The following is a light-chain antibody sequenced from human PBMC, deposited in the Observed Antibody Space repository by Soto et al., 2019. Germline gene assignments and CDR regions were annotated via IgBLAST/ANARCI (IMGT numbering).Light chain of an antibody. CDR1: SSDVGGYNY. J-gene: IGLJ1*01. V-gene: IGLV2-14*03. Sequence: LTQPASVSGSPGQSITISCTGTSSDVGGYNYVSWYQHHPGKAPKLMIYDVSNRPSGVSNRFSGSKSGNTASLTISGLQPEDEADYYCSSYTTSNTRQIVFGTGTKLTVL. CDR3: SSYTTSNTRQIV. CDR2: DVS.